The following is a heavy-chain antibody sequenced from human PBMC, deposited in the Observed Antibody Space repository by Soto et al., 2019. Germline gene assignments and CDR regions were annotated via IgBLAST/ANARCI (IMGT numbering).Heavy chain of an antibody. Sequence: QVQLVQSGAEVKEPGASVKVSCKASGYTFTGYHIHWVRQAPGRGLEWMGWINTNSGGTNYAQKFQGWVTMTRDTSINTAYVELIRLTSDDTAVYYCASWVGASNWFDPWGQGTLVTVSS. CDR2: INTNSGGT. CDR1: GYTFTGYH. CDR3: ASWVGASNWFDP. V-gene: IGHV1-2*04. J-gene: IGHJ5*02. D-gene: IGHD1-26*01.